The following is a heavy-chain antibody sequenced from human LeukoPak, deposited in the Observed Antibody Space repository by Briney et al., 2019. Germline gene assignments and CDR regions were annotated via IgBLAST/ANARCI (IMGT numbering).Heavy chain of an antibody. CDR2: VFDSGGT. J-gene: IGHJ4*02. CDR1: GGSISNYW. Sequence: SETLSLTCTVSGGSISNYWWSWIRQPPGKGLEWIGYVFDSGGTNYNPSLKSRVTVSVDTSKKQFSLKLSSVTAADTAVYYCARGYSSSWNYFDYWGQGTLVTVSS. CDR3: ARGYSSSWNYFDY. V-gene: IGHV4-59*01. D-gene: IGHD6-13*01.